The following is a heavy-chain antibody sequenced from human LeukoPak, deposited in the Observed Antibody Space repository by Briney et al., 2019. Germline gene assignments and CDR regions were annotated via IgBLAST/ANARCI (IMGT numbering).Heavy chain of an antibody. CDR2: ISSSGGYI. CDR1: VVTFSKYV. J-gene: IGHJ4*02. D-gene: IGHD3-22*01. Sequence: GGSLRLSCAASVVTFSKYVRSWVRQAPGKGLEWVSSISSSGGYIYYADSVKGRFTISRDNAKISLYLHMASLRAQDTAVYYCPRDSDRSDYYYYFDYWGQGTLVTVSS. V-gene: IGHV3-21*01. CDR3: PRDSDRSDYYYYFDY.